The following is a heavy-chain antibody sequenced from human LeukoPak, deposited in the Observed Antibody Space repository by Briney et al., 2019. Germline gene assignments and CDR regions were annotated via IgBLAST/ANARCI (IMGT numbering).Heavy chain of an antibody. J-gene: IGHJ5*02. V-gene: IGHV4-34*01. CDR3: AGAGYDYVWGSYRPNWFDP. Sequence: SETLSLTCAVYGGSFSGYYWSWIRQPPGKGLEWIGEINHSGSTNYNPSLKSRVTISVDTSKNQFSLKLSSVTAADTAVYYCAGAGYDYVWGSYRPNWFDPWGQGTLVTVSS. CDR1: GGSFSGYY. CDR2: INHSGST. D-gene: IGHD3-16*02.